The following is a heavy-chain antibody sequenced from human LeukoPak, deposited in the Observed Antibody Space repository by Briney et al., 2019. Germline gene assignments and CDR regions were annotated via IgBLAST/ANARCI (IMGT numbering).Heavy chain of an antibody. Sequence: SETLALTCTVSGGSISSDYGSCVRQPPGKGLEWVGYIYYSGRTFYNPYLKSRVTISVDTSKNQFSLKLSSVTAADTAIYYCARGFYSPAYWGQGTLVTVSS. CDR2: IYYSGRT. CDR3: ARGFYSPAY. CDR1: GGSISSDY. J-gene: IGHJ4*02. V-gene: IGHV4-59*01. D-gene: IGHD4-11*01.